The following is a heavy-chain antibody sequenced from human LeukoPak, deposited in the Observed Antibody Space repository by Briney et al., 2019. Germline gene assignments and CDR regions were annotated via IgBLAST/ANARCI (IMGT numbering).Heavy chain of an antibody. CDR3: AKAAAMVTAYYYYYYMDV. Sequence: GGSLRLSCAASGFTFSSYAMSWVRQAPGKGLEWVSAISGSDGSTYYADSVKGRFTISRDNSTNTLYLQMNSLRAEDTAVYYCAKAAAMVTAYYYYYYMDVWGKGTTVTVSS. J-gene: IGHJ6*03. CDR1: GFTFSSYA. CDR2: ISGSDGST. D-gene: IGHD5-18*01. V-gene: IGHV3-23*01.